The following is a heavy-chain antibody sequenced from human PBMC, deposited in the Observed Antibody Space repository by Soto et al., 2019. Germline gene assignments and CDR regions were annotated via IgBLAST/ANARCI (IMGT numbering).Heavy chain of an antibody. CDR1: GFTFSDYY. D-gene: IGHD5-12*01. V-gene: IGHV3-11*01. Sequence: QVQLVESGGGVVKPGGSLRLSCAASGFTFSDYYMTWIRQAPGKRLQWVSSISSSGHTIDYADSVKGRFTISRDNANNSLFLQVNNLRAEDTAVYYCARLHMAYLRPGDDFWGQGTLVTVSS. CDR2: ISSSGHTI. CDR3: ARLHMAYLRPGDDF. J-gene: IGHJ4*02.